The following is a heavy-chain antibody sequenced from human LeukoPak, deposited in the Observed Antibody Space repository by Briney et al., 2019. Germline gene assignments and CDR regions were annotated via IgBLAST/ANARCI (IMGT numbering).Heavy chain of an antibody. Sequence: GGSLRLSCAASGFTFSSYGMHWVRQAPGKGLEWVAVISYDGSNKYYADSVKGRFTISRDNSKNTLYLQMNSLRAEDTAVYYCARGQLWFTGTLDYWGQGTLVTVSS. CDR1: GFTFSSYG. CDR2: ISYDGSNK. V-gene: IGHV3-33*05. J-gene: IGHJ4*02. D-gene: IGHD5-18*01. CDR3: ARGQLWFTGTLDY.